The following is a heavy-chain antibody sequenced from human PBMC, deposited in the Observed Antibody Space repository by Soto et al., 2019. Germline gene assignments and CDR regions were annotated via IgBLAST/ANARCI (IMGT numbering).Heavy chain of an antibody. Sequence: GGSLRLSCAASGFTFSSYAMSWVRQAPGKGLEWVSAISGSGGSTYYADSVKGRFTIARDNSKNTLYLQMNSLRAEDTAVYYCAKKKDLVGATDYWGQGTLVTVSS. J-gene: IGHJ4*02. CDR2: ISGSGGST. V-gene: IGHV3-23*01. CDR3: AKKKDLVGATDY. D-gene: IGHD1-26*01. CDR1: GFTFSSYA.